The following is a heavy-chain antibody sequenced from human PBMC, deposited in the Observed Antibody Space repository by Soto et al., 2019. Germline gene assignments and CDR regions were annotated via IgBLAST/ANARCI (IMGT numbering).Heavy chain of an antibody. CDR2: IIPVFQTA. D-gene: IGHD3-22*01. Sequence: QEQLVQSGAEVKKPGSSVKVSYKASGGLFSSYRISWVRQVPGQGLEWMGGIIPVFQTAYYTQRFQGRVTITADDSTNTAYMELSSLRSEDTAIYYFARGGSGYTWFNEFWGQGTLVTVSS. V-gene: IGHV1-69*01. CDR3: ARGGSGYTWFNEF. J-gene: IGHJ4*02. CDR1: GGLFSSYR.